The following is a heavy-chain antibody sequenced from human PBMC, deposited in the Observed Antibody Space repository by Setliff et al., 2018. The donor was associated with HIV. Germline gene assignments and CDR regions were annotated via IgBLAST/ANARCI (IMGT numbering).Heavy chain of an antibody. CDR2: IYHSGST. J-gene: IGHJ1*01. Sequence: SETLSLTCTVSGYSISSGYYWGWIRQPPGKGLEWIGSIYHSGSTYYNPSLKSRVTIPLDTSENQFSLNLNSVTAADTAVYYCARDISEGFFLERASEHWSQGTLVTVSS. D-gene: IGHD3-3*01. V-gene: IGHV4-38-2*02. CDR3: ARDISEGFFLERASEH. CDR1: GYSISSGYY.